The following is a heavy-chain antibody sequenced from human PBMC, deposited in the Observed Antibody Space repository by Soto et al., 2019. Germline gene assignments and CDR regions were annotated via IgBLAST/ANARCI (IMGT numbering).Heavy chain of an antibody. V-gene: IGHV3-49*03. CDR3: SRTAIEALFGVANY. CDR1: DFALVDKL. Sequence: VQLVESGGGWFRPGGPWGFPVTPPDFALVDKLLGGFRQAPGRDREGEGFIRSKAYGGTAEYAASVKGRFSISRDDSKSIAYLQMNGLKTEDTAVYYCSRTAIEALFGVANYWGQGTLVTVSS. D-gene: IGHD3-3*01. J-gene: IGHJ4*02. CDR2: IRSKAYGGTA.